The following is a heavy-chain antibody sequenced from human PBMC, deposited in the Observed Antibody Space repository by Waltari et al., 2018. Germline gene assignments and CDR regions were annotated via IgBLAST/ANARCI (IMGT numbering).Heavy chain of an antibody. J-gene: IGHJ6*02. D-gene: IGHD2-21*01. CDR3: ARVVVADYYGMDG. Sequence: QVQLQESAPGLVKPSETLSLTCTVSGGSISSHYWSWIRQPPGKGLEWIGYIYYSGSTNYNPSLKSRVTIAVDTSKNQFSLKLSSVTAADTAVYYCARVVVADYYGMDGWGQGTTVTVSS. CDR1: GGSISSHY. CDR2: IYYSGST. V-gene: IGHV4-59*11.